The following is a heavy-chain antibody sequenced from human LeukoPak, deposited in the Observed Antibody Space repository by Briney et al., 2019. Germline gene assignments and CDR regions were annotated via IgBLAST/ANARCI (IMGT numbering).Heavy chain of an antibody. CDR3: ARGNMIVVVPDAFDI. D-gene: IGHD3-22*01. Sequence: ASVKVSCKASGGTFSSCAISWVRQAPGQGLEWMGGIIPIFGTPNYAQKFQGRVTITADESTSTAYMELSSLRSEDTAVYYCARGNMIVVVPDAFDIWGQGTMVTVSS. CDR1: GGTFSSCA. V-gene: IGHV1-69*13. CDR2: IIPIFGTP. J-gene: IGHJ3*02.